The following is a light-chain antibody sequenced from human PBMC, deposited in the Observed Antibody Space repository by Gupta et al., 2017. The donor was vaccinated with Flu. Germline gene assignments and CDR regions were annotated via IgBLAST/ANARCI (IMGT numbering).Light chain of an antibody. V-gene: IGKV1-39*01. J-gene: IGKJ3*01. CDR2: AAS. CDR3: QQSYSTPFG. Sequence: DIQMTQSPSSLSASVEDRVTITCRASQSIISYLNWYQQKPGKAPKLLIYAASSLQSGAPSRFSGSGSGTDFTLTISSLQPEDFATYYCQQSYSTPFGFGPGTKVDIK. CDR1: QSIISY.